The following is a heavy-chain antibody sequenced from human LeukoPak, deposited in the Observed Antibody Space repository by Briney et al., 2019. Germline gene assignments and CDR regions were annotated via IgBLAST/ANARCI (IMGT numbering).Heavy chain of an antibody. J-gene: IGHJ4*02. CDR2: INPNSGGT. D-gene: IGHD3-10*01. CDR3: ARDQDYYGSGSYHRLDTTGLDY. Sequence: GASVKVSCKASGYTFTGYYMHWVRQAPGQGLEWMGWINPNSGGTNYAQKFQGRVTMTRDTSISAVYMELSSLRSEDTAVYYCARDQDYYGSGSYHRLDTTGLDYWGQGTLVTVSS. V-gene: IGHV1-2*02. CDR1: GYTFTGYY.